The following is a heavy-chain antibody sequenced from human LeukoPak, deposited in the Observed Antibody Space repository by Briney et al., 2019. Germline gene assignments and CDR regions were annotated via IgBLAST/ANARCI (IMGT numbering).Heavy chain of an antibody. CDR3: VKEGSTWYDALDI. CDR2: ISYDGSNK. D-gene: IGHD6-13*01. CDR1: GFTFSSYA. Sequence: GRSLRLSCAASGFTFSSYAMHWVRQAPGKGLEWVAVISYDGSNKYYADSVKGRFTISRDNSKNTLYLQMNSLRAEDTAFYYCVKEGSTWYDALDIWGQGTIVTISS. J-gene: IGHJ3*02. V-gene: IGHV3-30-3*01.